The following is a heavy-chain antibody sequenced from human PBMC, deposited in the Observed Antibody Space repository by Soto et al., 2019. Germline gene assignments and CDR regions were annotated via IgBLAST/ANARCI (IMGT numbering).Heavy chain of an antibody. CDR1: GDSVSSNSAA. V-gene: IGHV6-1*01. Sequence: QSQTLSLPCAISGDSVSSNSAAWHWIRQSPSRGLEWLGRTYYRSKWYNDFAVSVKGRIIINPDTSKNQFSLQLSSVTPEDTAVYFCARDLGRRYDYWGQGTLVTVSS. CDR3: ARDLGRRYDY. CDR2: TYYRSKWYN. J-gene: IGHJ4*02.